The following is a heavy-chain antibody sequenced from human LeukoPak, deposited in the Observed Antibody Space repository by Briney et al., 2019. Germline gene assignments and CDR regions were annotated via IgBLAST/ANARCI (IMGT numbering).Heavy chain of an antibody. CDR1: GGSLSGYY. D-gene: IGHD2-21*01. Sequence: SETLSLTCAVYGGSLSGYYWSWIRQPPGKGLEWIGEINHSGSTNYNPSLKSRVTISVDTSKNQFSLKLSSVTAADTAVYYCARHISFPGKDIYYYGMDVWGQGTTVTVSS. CDR3: ARHISFPGKDIYYYGMDV. V-gene: IGHV4-34*01. J-gene: IGHJ6*02. CDR2: INHSGST.